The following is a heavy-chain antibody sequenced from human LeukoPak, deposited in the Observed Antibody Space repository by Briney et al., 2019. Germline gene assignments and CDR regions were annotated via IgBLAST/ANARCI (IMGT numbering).Heavy chain of an antibody. V-gene: IGHV4-34*01. Sequence: PSETLSLTCAVYGGSFSGYYWSWIRQPPGKGLEWIGEINHSGSTNYNPSLKSRVTISVDTSKNQFSLKLSSVTAADTAVYYCARGRLYCSGTSCYFPYFDYWGQGTLVTVSS. D-gene: IGHD2-2*01. CDR1: GGSFSGYY. J-gene: IGHJ4*02. CDR3: ARGRLYCSGTSCYFPYFDY. CDR2: INHSGST.